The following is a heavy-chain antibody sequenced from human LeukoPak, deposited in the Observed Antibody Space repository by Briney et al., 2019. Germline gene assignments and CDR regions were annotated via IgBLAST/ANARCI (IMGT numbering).Heavy chain of an antibody. J-gene: IGHJ4*02. V-gene: IGHV1-69*01. CDR1: GFTFSSYA. Sequence: PGGSLRLSCAASGFTFSSYAISWVRQAPGQGLEWVGGIIPIFGTANYAQKFQGRVTITADESTNTAYMELSSLRSEDTAVYYCARDRSLNSGSWGGYYFDYWGQGTLVTVSS. CDR2: IIPIFGTA. CDR3: ARDRSLNSGSWGGYYFDY. D-gene: IGHD1-26*01.